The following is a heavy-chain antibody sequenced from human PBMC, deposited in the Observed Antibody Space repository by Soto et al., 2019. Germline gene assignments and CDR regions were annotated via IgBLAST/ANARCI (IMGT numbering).Heavy chain of an antibody. CDR3: ARDGEAARLEY. J-gene: IGHJ4*02. D-gene: IGHD6-6*01. V-gene: IGHV3-66*01. CDR1: GFTVSSNH. CDR2: IYTGGRT. Sequence: EVQLVESGGGLVQPGGSLRLACAASGFTVSSNHMSWVRQAPGKGLEWVSVIYTGGRTYYADSVKGRFTISRDNSKNTLYLQMNSLRAEATAVYYCARDGEAARLEYWGQGTLVTVSS.